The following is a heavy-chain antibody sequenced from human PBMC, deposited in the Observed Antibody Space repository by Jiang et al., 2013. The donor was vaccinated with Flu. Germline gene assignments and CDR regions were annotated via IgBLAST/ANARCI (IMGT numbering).Heavy chain of an antibody. CDR3: ARGGTCSSTSCYISPYWFDP. J-gene: IGHJ5*02. Sequence: CKASGGTFSSYAISWVRQAPGQGLEWMGGIIPIFGTANYAQKFQGRVTITADESTSAAYMELSSLRSEDTAVYYCARGGTCSSTSCYISPYWFDPWGQGTLVTVSS. D-gene: IGHD2-2*02. CDR1: GGTFSSYA. CDR2: IIPIFGTA. V-gene: IGHV1-69*01.